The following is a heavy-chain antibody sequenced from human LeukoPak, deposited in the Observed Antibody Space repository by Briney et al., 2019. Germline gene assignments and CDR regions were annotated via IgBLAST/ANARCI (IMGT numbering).Heavy chain of an antibody. Sequence: MSSETLSLTCTVSGGSISSSSYYWGWIRQPPGKGLEWIGSIYYSGSTYYNPSLKSRVTISVDTSKNQFSLKLSSVTAADTAVYYCARHREGYYFDYWGQGTLVTVSS. CDR2: IYYSGST. J-gene: IGHJ4*02. V-gene: IGHV4-39*01. CDR3: ARHREGYYFDY. D-gene: IGHD1-26*01. CDR1: GGSISSSSYY.